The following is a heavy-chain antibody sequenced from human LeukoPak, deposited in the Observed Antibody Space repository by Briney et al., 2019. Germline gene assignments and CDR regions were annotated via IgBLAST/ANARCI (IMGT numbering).Heavy chain of an antibody. J-gene: IGHJ4*02. V-gene: IGHV3-23*01. CDR1: GFTFSSYA. CDR2: ISGSGGST. Sequence: GGSLRLSCAASGFTFSSYAMSWARQAPGKGLEWVSAISGSGGSTYYADSVKGRFTISRDNSKNTLYLQMNSLRPEDSATYYCAKTIRTYGDYHTLDYWGQGTLVTVSS. D-gene: IGHD4-17*01. CDR3: AKTIRTYGDYHTLDY.